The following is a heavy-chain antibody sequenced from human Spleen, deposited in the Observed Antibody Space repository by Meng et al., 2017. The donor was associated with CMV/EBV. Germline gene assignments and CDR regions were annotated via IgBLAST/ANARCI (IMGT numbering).Heavy chain of an antibody. CDR1: GGTFSSYA. Sequence: ASVKVSCKASGGTFSSYAISWVRQATGQGLEWMGWMNPNSGNTGYAQKFQGRVTMTRNTSISTAYMELSSLRSEDTAVYYCARELQLKYYYYYGMDVWGQGTTVTVSS. D-gene: IGHD4-11*01. J-gene: IGHJ6*02. CDR3: ARELQLKYYYYYGMDV. CDR2: MNPNSGNT. V-gene: IGHV1-8*02.